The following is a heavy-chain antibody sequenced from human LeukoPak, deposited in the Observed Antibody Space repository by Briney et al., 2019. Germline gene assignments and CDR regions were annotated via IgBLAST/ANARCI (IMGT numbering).Heavy chain of an antibody. V-gene: IGHV3-23*01. D-gene: IGHD3-10*01. CDR3: AKDQGEWFGESNY. J-gene: IGHJ4*02. CDR2: ISISSGRI. Sequence: GGSLRLSCAVAGFIFMNYNVNWVRQAPGKWREWISYISISSGRIYYADSVKGRFTISRDNSKNTLYLQMNSLRAEDTAVYYCAKDQGEWFGESNYWGQGALVTVSS. CDR1: GFIFMNYN.